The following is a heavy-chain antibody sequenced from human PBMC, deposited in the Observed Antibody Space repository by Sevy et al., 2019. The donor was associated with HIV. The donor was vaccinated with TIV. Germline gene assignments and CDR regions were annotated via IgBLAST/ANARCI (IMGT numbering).Heavy chain of an antibody. CDR1: GGSFSGYY. CDR2: INHSGST. D-gene: IGHD6-13*01. Sequence: SETLSLTCAVYGGSFSGYYWSWIRQPPGKGLEWIGEINHSGSTNYNPSLKSRVTISVDTSKNQFSLKLSSVTAADTAVDYCARGFYTSSSFWFDPWGQGTLVTVSS. J-gene: IGHJ5*02. V-gene: IGHV4-34*01. CDR3: ARGFYTSSSFWFDP.